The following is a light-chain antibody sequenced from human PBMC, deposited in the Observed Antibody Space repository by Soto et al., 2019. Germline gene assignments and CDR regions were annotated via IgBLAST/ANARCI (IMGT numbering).Light chain of an antibody. V-gene: IGKV3-20*01. J-gene: IGKJ1*01. CDR1: QSVNSNY. CDR2: GTS. Sequence: EVVLTQSPGTMSLSPGERATLSCRASQSVNSNYLAWYQQKPGQAPRLLIYGTSSRATGIPDRFSGSGSGTDFTLTISRLEPEDSALYYCQQYVTSPEWMFGQGTKVEIK. CDR3: QQYVTSPEWM.